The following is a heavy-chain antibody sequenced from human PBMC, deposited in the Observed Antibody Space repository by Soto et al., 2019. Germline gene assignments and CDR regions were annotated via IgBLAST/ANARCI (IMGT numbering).Heavy chain of an antibody. D-gene: IGHD2-2*01. J-gene: IGHJ5*02. V-gene: IGHV4-31*03. CDR2: IYYSGST. Sequence: SETLSLTCTVSGGSISSGGYYWSWIRQHPGKGLEWIGYIYYSGSTYYNPSLKSRVTIPVDTSKNQFSLKLSSVTAADTAVYYCARGSEIGYCSSTSCYAVGWFDPWGQGTLVTVSS. CDR3: ARGSEIGYCSSTSCYAVGWFDP. CDR1: GGSISSGGYY.